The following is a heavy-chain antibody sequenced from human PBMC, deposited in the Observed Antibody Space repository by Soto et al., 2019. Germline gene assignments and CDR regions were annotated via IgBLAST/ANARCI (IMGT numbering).Heavy chain of an antibody. V-gene: IGHV4-34*01. CDR1: GGSFSGYY. J-gene: IGHJ4*02. Sequence: SVTLSFTCGLSGGSFSGYYWTWIRQPPGKGLEWLGAINDGGSTNYSPSLKSRVSMSIDSSKNLFSLQLHSVTAADTAAYYCATGPNNLMYGSQGTLVTDSS. CDR2: INDGGST. CDR3: ATGPNNLMY. D-gene: IGHD2-8*01.